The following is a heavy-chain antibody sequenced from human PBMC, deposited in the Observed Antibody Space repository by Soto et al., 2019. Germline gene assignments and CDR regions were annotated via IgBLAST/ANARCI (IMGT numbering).Heavy chain of an antibody. CDR1: GFTFSSYG. CDR3: ARERGSWFDP. D-gene: IGHD3-16*01. V-gene: IGHV3-33*01. CDR2: IWYDGSNK. Sequence: QVQLVESGGGVVQPGRSLRLSCAASGFTFSSYGMHWVRQAPGKGLEWVAVIWYDGSNKYYADSVKGRFTISRDNSKNRLYLQMNSLRAEDTAVYYCARERGSWFDPWGQGTLVTVSS. J-gene: IGHJ5*02.